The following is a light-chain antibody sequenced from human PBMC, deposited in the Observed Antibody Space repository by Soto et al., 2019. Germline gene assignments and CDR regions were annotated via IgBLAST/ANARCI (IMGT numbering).Light chain of an antibody. V-gene: IGLV3-21*04. CDR3: QVWDIMTDNYV. Sequence: SYELTQSPSMSVAPEKTATITCGGNNIGNKRVHWYRQKPGQAPVLLISYDSDRPSGIPERLSGSNSGNTATLTISRVEAGDEAEHYCQVWDIMTDNYVFGSGTKLTVL. CDR1: NIGNKR. J-gene: IGLJ1*01. CDR2: YDS.